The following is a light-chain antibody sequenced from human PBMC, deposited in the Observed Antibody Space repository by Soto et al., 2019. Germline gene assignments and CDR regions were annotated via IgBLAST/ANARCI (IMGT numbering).Light chain of an antibody. Sequence: ENVLTQSPGTLSLSPGERATFSCRSSQSVSSSYLAWYQQKPGQAPRLLIYGASSRATGIPARFSASGSGTDFTLTISDVQPEDFALYYCHQRQSWPRTFGQGTMVDIK. CDR1: QSVSSSY. CDR2: GAS. CDR3: HQRQSWPRT. J-gene: IGKJ1*01. V-gene: IGKV3-20*01.